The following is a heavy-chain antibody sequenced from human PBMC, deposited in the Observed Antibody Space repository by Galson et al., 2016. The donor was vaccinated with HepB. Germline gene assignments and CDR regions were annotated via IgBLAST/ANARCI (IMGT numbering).Heavy chain of an antibody. J-gene: IGHJ5*02. CDR3: AKCRGDISIHDP. CDR2: ISGIGT. Sequence: SLRLSCAASGFTFNNYAMAWVRQAPGKGLEWVSSISGIGTFYADSVRGRFSVSRDTSKNTLFLQMDSLRADDKAVYYCAKCRGDISIHDPWGQGTLVTVSS. CDR1: GFTFNNYA. D-gene: IGHD3-3*01. V-gene: IGHV3-23*01.